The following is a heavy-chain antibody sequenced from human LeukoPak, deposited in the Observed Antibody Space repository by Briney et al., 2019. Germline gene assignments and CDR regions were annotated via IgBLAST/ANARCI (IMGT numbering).Heavy chain of an antibody. D-gene: IGHD3-22*01. CDR3: ARAYDSSGLDWFDP. V-gene: IGHV4-30-4*07. J-gene: IGHJ5*02. CDR1: GDSISSDGYA. CDR2: SYYSGST. Sequence: SETLSLTCAVSGDSISSDGYAWNWIRQPPGKGLEWIGYSYYSGSTYFNPSLKSRVTMSVDTSKNEFSLQLGSVTAADTAVYYCARAYDSSGLDWFDPWGQGTLVTVSS.